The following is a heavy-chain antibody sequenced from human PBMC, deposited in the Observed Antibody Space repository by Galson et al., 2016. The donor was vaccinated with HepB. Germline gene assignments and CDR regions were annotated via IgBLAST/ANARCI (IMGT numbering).Heavy chain of an antibody. D-gene: IGHD5-18*01. J-gene: IGHJ4*02. CDR2: IWFDGSNI. CDR1: GFTFGSYG. Sequence: SLRLSCAASGFTFGSYGMHRVRQAPGKGLEWVAVIWFDGSNIYYGDSVKGRFTISRDNSKNTLYLQMNSPRVEDTAVYYCARVNVDTAMHDYWGQGTLVTVSS. CDR3: ARVNVDTAMHDY. V-gene: IGHV3-33*01.